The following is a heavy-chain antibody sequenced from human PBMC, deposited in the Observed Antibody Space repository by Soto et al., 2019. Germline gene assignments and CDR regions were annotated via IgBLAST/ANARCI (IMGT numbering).Heavy chain of an antibody. CDR1: GFTFSSYA. J-gene: IGHJ4*02. Sequence: XGSLRLSCTASGFTFSSYAMSWVRQAPGKGLEWLSTISTTGSNTYYADSVKGRFTISRDNSKNTLFLQMNSLRAEDTAVYYCENDIVVVVTANNYWGQGTRVTVPS. CDR2: ISTTGSNT. D-gene: IGHD2-15*01. V-gene: IGHV3-23*01. CDR3: ENDIVVVVTANNY.